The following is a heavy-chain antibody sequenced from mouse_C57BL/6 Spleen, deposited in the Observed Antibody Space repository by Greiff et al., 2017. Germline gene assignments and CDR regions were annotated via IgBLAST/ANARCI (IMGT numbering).Heavy chain of an antibody. J-gene: IGHJ3*01. V-gene: IGHV1-54*01. Sequence: VQLQQSGAELVRPGTSVKVSCKASGYAFTNYLIEWVKQRPGQGLEWIGVINPGSGGTNYNEKFKGKATLTADKSSSTAYMQLSSLTSEDSAVYFCARSNYCGSNPFAYWGQGTLVTVSA. CDR3: ARSNYCGSNPFAY. D-gene: IGHD1-1*01. CDR2: INPGSGGT. CDR1: GYAFTNYL.